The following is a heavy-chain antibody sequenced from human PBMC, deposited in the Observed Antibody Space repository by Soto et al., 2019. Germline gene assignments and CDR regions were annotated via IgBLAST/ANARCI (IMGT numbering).Heavy chain of an antibody. Sequence: QINLIESGPTLVKPTQTLTLTCTFSGFSLSTSGAAVVWVRQPPGRALEWLALIYWDGDKRYNSSLGNRLTITKDTSMNQVVLTLTNVDPADTATYYCAHRATMTIFGLIIDNGIWFDPWGQGTRGIVSS. CDR3: AHRATMTIFGLIIDNGIWFDP. CDR1: GFSLSTSGAA. V-gene: IGHV2-5*02. D-gene: IGHD3-3*01. J-gene: IGHJ5*02. CDR2: IYWDGDK.